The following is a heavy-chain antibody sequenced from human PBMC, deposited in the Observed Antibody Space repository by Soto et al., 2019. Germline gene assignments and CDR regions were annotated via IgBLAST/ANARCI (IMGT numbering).Heavy chain of an antibody. D-gene: IGHD3-10*01. V-gene: IGHV3-72*01. CDR3: TVWGSGNDFGAA. Sequence: EVQLVESGGGLVQPGGSLRLSCAASGFTFSDHYMDWVRQAPGKGLEWVGRSKNKADSYTTEYAASVKGRFTISRDGSKNSLFLQMNRLKTEDTDVYYCTVWGSGNDFGAAWGQGILVTVSS. J-gene: IGHJ4*02. CDR2: SKNKADSYTT. CDR1: GFTFSDHY.